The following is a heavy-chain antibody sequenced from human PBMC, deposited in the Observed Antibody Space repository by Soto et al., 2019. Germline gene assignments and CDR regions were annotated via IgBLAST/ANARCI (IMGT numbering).Heavy chain of an antibody. Sequence: SVKVSCKASGGNFSSYAISWVRQAPGQGLEWMGGTIPIFGTANYSQKFEGGVMITAEESTISADMVLSSLRSEDTPVYYCARDRPGYSQGIASDYSGQTPLVTVSS. CDR3: ARDRPGYSQGIASDY. V-gene: IGHV1-69*13. D-gene: IGHD5-18*01. CDR2: TIPIFGTA. CDR1: GGNFSSYA. J-gene: IGHJ4*02.